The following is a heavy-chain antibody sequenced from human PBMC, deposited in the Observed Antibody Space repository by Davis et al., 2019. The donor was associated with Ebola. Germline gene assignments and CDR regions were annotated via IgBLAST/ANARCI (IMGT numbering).Heavy chain of an antibody. CDR3: ARGSILDY. J-gene: IGHJ4*02. D-gene: IGHD6-6*01. Sequence: GGSLRLSCAGSGFTFRNYWMSWVRQAPGKGLEWVANINLDGSEKYYMDSVKGRFTISRDNADNSLYLQMNSLRAEDTAVYYCARGSILDYWGQGTLVTVSS. CDR1: GFTFRNYW. V-gene: IGHV3-7*01. CDR2: INLDGSEK.